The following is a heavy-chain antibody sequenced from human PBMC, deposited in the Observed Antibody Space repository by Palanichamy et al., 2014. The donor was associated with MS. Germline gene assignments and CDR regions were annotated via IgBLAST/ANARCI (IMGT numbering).Heavy chain of an antibody. D-gene: IGHD5-24*01. CDR2: ISFDGSNK. V-gene: IGHV3-30*04. CDR3: ARDAGRWLQLVGAFDI. CDR1: GFTFSSYA. J-gene: IGHJ3*02. Sequence: QVQLVESGGGVAQPGRSLRLSCAASGFTFSSYATHWVRQAPGKGLEWVAVISFDGSNKYYADSVKGRFTISRDNSKNTLYVQMNSLRAEDTAMYYCARDAGRWLQLVGAFDIWGQGTMVTVSS.